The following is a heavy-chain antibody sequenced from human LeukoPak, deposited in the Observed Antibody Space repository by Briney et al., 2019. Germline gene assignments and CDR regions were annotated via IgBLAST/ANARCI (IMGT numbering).Heavy chain of an antibody. Sequence: GASVKVSCKASGYTFTSYYIHWVRQAPGQGLEWMGIINPTGGSTSYAQKFQGRVTMTRDMSTSTVYMELSSLRSEDTAVFYCARDMRVRKDLDSSIWSRPLYYFDNWGQGTLVTVSS. V-gene: IGHV1-46*01. D-gene: IGHD6-13*01. CDR1: GYTFTSYY. J-gene: IGHJ4*02. CDR2: INPTGGST. CDR3: ARDMRVRKDLDSSIWSRPLYYFDN.